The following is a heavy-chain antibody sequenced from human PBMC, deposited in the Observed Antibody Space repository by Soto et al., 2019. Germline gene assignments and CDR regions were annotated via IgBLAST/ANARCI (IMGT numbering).Heavy chain of an antibody. V-gene: IGHV3-21*01. J-gene: IGHJ6*02. CDR2: ISSSSSYI. Sequence: RRLSCAASGFTFSSYSMNWVRQAPGKGLEWVSSISSSSSYIYYADSVKGGFTISRDNAKNSLYLQMNSLRAEDTAVYYCARAWYGDYERSFYYYYYGMDVWGQGTTVTVAS. CDR1: GFTFSSYS. CDR3: ARAWYGDYERSFYYYYYGMDV. D-gene: IGHD4-17*01.